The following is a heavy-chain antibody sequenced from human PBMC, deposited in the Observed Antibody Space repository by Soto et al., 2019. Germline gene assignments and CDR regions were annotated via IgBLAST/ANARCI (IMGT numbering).Heavy chain of an antibody. J-gene: IGHJ6*02. CDR2: IYYSGST. Sequence: LCGGSIRSGGYYWSWIRQHPGKGLEWIGYIYYSGSTYYNPSLKSRVTISVDTSKNQFSLKLSSVTAADTAVYYCARVGGMGYCSGGSCSTFYYYYGMDVWGQGTTVTVSS. CDR3: ARVGGMGYCSGGSCSTFYYYYGMDV. CDR1: GGSIRSGGYY. V-gene: IGHV4-31*02. D-gene: IGHD2-15*01.